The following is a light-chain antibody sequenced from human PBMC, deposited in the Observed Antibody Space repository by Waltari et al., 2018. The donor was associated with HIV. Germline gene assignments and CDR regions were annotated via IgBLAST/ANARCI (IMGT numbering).Light chain of an antibody. CDR3: QAWDSTTRV. Sequence: SYEVTQPPSLSVSPGQTASITCSGDKLGEKYACWYQQKPGQSPILVIYADTKRPPGIPARFAASNAGNTATLTITVTQAMDEADYYCQAWDSTTRVFGGGTKLTVL. V-gene: IGLV3-1*01. CDR2: ADT. J-gene: IGLJ3*02. CDR1: KLGEKY.